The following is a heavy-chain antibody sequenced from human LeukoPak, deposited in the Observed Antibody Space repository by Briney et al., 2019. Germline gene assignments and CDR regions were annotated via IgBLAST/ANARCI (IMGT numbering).Heavy chain of an antibody. V-gene: IGHV4-34*01. Sequence: PSETLSLTCAVYGGSFSGYYWSWIRQPPGKGLEWIGEINHSGSTNYNPSLKSRVTISVDTSKNQFSLRLSSVTAADTAVYYCARAYYDILTGYRYGTDVWGQGTTVTVSS. CDR3: ARAYYDILTGYRYGTDV. CDR2: INHSGST. J-gene: IGHJ6*02. D-gene: IGHD3-9*01. CDR1: GGSFSGYY.